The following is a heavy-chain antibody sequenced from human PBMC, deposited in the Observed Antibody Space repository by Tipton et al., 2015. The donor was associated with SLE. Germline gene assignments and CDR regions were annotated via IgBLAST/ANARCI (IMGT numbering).Heavy chain of an antibody. Sequence: GSLRLSCAASGFTFSSYEMNWVRQAPGKGLEWVSYISGSGGTIYYADSVKGRFTVSRDNAKNSLHLQMNSLRAEDTALYYCARDGGYPDYVFWEAMSAFDIWGQGTMVTVSS. CDR1: GFTFSSYE. CDR3: ARDGGYPDYVFWEAMSAFDI. CDR2: ISGSGGTI. V-gene: IGHV3-48*03. D-gene: IGHD4-17*01. J-gene: IGHJ3*02.